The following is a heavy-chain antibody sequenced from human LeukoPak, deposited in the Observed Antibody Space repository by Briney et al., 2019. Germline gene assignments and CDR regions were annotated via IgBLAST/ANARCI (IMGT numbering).Heavy chain of an antibody. Sequence: GGSLRLSCAASGFTVSNNYMSWVRQAAGKGLEWVSAISGSGGSTYYADSVKGRFTISRDNSKNTLYLQMNSLRAEDTAVYYCAKGRGGDYWGQGTLVTVSS. D-gene: IGHD3-16*01. CDR2: ISGSGGST. CDR1: GFTVSNNY. J-gene: IGHJ4*02. V-gene: IGHV3-23*01. CDR3: AKGRGGDY.